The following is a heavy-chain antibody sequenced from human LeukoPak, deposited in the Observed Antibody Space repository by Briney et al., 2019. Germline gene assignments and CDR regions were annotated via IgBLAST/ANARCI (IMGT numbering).Heavy chain of an antibody. D-gene: IGHD6-13*01. J-gene: IGHJ5*02. CDR3: ARDKRAAAGTPWFDP. Sequence: PGGSLRLSCAASGFTFSSYAMHWVRQAPGKGLEWVAFIRYDGSNKYYADSVKGRFTISRDNAKNSLYLQMNSLRAEDTAVYYCARDKRAAAGTPWFDPWGQGTLVTVSS. CDR1: GFTFSSYA. CDR2: IRYDGSNK. V-gene: IGHV3-30*02.